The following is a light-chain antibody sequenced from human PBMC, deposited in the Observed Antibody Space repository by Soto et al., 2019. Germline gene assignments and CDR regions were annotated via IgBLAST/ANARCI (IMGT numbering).Light chain of an antibody. CDR2: EVN. V-gene: IGLV2-14*01. J-gene: IGLJ3*02. CDR1: SSDIGGHNY. Sequence: QSALTQPASVSGSPGQSSTISCTGTSSDIGGHNYVSWYQQHPCKAPKLMIYEVNNRPSGVSSRFSGSKSGNTASLTISGLQAEDEADYYCSSYTNNQRLFGGGTKVTVL. CDR3: SSYTNNQRL.